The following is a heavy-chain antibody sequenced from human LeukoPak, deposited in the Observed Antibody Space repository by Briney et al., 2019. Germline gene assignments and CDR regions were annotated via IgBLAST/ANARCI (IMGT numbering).Heavy chain of an antibody. CDR3: AREGYDSSGYLTF. CDR2: IYYSGST. J-gene: IGHJ4*02. D-gene: IGHD3-22*01. CDR1: GGSISSSSYY. V-gene: IGHV4-39*07. Sequence: SETLSLTCTVSGGSISSSSYYWGWIRQPPGKGLEWIGSIYYSGSTYYNPSLKSRVTISVDTSKNQFSLKLSSVTAADTAVYYCAREGYDSSGYLTFWGQGTLVTVSS.